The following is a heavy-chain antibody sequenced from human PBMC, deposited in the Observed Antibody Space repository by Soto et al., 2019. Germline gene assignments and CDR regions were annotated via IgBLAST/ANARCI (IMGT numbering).Heavy chain of an antibody. CDR1: GGSISSGDYY. CDR2: IYYSGST. D-gene: IGHD3-22*01. J-gene: IGHJ5*02. CDR3: ARAGLIVVKANWFDP. V-gene: IGHV4-30-4*01. Sequence: QVQLQESGPGLVKPSQTLSLTCTVSGGSISSGDYYWSWIRQPPGKGLEWLGYIYYSGSTYYNPSLKSRVTISVDTSKNQFSLKLSSVTAADTAVYYCARAGLIVVKANWFDPWGQGTLVTVSS.